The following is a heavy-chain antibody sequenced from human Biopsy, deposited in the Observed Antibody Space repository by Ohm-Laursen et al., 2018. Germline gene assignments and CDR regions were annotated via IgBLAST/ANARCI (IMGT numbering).Heavy chain of an antibody. V-gene: IGHV1-2*02. CDR3: TRGGYYYDSLAYYYWFDP. D-gene: IGHD3-22*01. J-gene: IGHJ5*02. CDR2: INAKTGDT. CDR1: GYTFTGYH. Sequence: SVKVSCKASGYTFTGYHVQWVRQAPGQGLEWMGWINAKTGDTNYAQKFQGRVTMTRDTSISTTYVDLSSLRSDDTAVYYCTRGGYYYDSLAYYYWFDPWGQGTLVTVSS.